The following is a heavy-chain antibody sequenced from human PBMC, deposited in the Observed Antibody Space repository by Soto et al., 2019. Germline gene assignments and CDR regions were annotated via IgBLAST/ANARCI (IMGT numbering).Heavy chain of an antibody. J-gene: IGHJ6*02. V-gene: IGHV4-30-4*01. CDR2: IYYSGST. CDR1: GGSISSGDYY. Sequence: QVQLQESGPGLVKPSQTLSLTCTVSGGSISSGDYYWSWIRQPPGKGLEWIGYIYYSGSTYYNPSLKSRVTISVDTSKNQFSLKLSSVTAADTAVYYCARVDYYDSSGYFGMDVWGQGTTVTVSS. D-gene: IGHD3-22*01. CDR3: ARVDYYDSSGYFGMDV.